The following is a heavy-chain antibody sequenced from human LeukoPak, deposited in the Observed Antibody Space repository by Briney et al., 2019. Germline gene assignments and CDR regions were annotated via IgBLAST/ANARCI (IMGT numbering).Heavy chain of an antibody. Sequence: ASVKVSRKVSGYTLTELSMHWVRQAPGKGLEWMGGFDPEDGETIYAQKFQGRVTMTEDTSTDTAYMELSSLRSEDTAVYYCATDIVGATGGGFDYWGQGTLVTVSS. CDR2: FDPEDGET. CDR1: GYTLTELS. D-gene: IGHD1-26*01. CDR3: ATDIVGATGGGFDY. V-gene: IGHV1-24*01. J-gene: IGHJ4*02.